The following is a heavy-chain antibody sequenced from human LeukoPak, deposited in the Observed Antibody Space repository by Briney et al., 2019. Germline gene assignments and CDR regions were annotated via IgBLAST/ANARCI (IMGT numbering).Heavy chain of an antibody. CDR3: AKEYLAAAGTFDY. J-gene: IGHJ4*02. CDR2: IIPIFGTA. Sequence: VKVSCKASGGTFSSYAISWVRQPPGQGLEWMGRIIPIFGTANYAQKFQGRVTITTDESTSTAYMELSSLRSEDTAVYYCAKEYLAAAGTFDYWGQGTLVTVSS. D-gene: IGHD6-13*01. CDR1: GGTFSSYA. V-gene: IGHV1-69*05.